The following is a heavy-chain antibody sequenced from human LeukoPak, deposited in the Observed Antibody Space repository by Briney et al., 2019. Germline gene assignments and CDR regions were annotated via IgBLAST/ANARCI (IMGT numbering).Heavy chain of an antibody. CDR2: ISFTVSA. CDR3: ARLTTFVVVIIHYYFDY. Sequence: SETLSLTCTVSGGSISSYYWSWSCGPPREGLGWGWVISFTVSANYTPPPTSRVTISVDTSKTKFPLNLSSVTAADTAVYYCARLTTFVVVIIHYYFDYWGQGTLVTVSS. V-gene: IGHV4-59*12. D-gene: IGHD3-3*01. J-gene: IGHJ4*02. CDR1: GGSISSYY.